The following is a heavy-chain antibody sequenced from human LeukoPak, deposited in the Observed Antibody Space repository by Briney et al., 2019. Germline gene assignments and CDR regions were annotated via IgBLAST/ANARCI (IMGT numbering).Heavy chain of an antibody. CDR1: GVTVSNNY. D-gene: IGHD6-13*01. V-gene: IGHV3-66*01. CDR3: ARDPPAVATNTYG. J-gene: IGHJ4*02. Sequence: GGSLRLPCAASGVTVSNNYMNWVRQAPGKGLEWVSLIYSGGSTYYADSVKGRFTISRDNSKNTLYLQMNSLRAEDTAVYYCARDPPAVATNTYGWGQGTLVTVSS. CDR2: IYSGGST.